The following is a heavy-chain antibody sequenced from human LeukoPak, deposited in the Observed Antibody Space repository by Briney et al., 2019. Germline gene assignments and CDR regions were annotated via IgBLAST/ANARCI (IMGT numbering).Heavy chain of an antibody. CDR2: IIPIFGTA. Sequence: SVKVSCKASGGTFSSYAISWVRQAPGQGLEWMGGIIPIFGTANYARKFQGRVTITADKSTSTAYMELSSLRSEDTAVYYCAGTPTRDCSSTSCYQFDYWGQGTLVTVSS. CDR3: AGTPTRDCSSTSCYQFDY. CDR1: GGTFSSYA. J-gene: IGHJ4*02. V-gene: IGHV1-69*06. D-gene: IGHD2-2*01.